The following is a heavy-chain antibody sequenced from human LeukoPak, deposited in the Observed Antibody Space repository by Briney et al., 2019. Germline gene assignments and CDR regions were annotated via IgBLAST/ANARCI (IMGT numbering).Heavy chain of an antibody. J-gene: IGHJ4*02. D-gene: IGHD3-10*01. V-gene: IGHV3-30-3*01. CDR2: LSDDGSRQ. Sequence: GRSLRLSCAATGFTFSNYAIHWGRQAPGKGLEGVALLSDDGSRQHYADSVKGRFTISRDNSKNTPNLLMNSLRAEDTAVYYCVKDRTGTYTLDYWGQGTLVTVSS. CDR1: GFTFSNYA. CDR3: VKDRTGTYTLDY.